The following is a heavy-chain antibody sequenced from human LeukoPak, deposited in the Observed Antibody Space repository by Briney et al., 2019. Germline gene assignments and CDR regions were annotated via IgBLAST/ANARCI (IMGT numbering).Heavy chain of an antibody. Sequence: ASVKVSCKASGYTFNKYAINWVRQAPGQGLEWMGWINTNTGNPSYARDFTGRFVFSLDTSVNSAFLQINNLKAEDTAFYYCTRVSYWGQGTLVTVSS. J-gene: IGHJ4*02. V-gene: IGHV7-4-1*02. CDR3: TRVSY. CDR2: INTNTGNP. CDR1: GYTFNKYA. D-gene: IGHD3-10*01.